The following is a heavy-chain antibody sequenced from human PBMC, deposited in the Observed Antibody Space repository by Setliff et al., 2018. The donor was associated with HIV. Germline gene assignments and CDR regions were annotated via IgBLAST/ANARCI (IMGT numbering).Heavy chain of an antibody. D-gene: IGHD1-1*01. V-gene: IGHV4-34*01. CDR2: INHSGST. CDR3: ARGYPKERIFDY. CDR1: GGSFSGYY. Sequence: SETLSLTCAVYGGSFSGYYWSWIRQPPGKGLEWIGEINHSGSTNYNPSLKSRVTISADTSKNQFSLKLSSVTVADAAVYYCARGYPKERIFDYWGQGTLVTVSS. J-gene: IGHJ4*02.